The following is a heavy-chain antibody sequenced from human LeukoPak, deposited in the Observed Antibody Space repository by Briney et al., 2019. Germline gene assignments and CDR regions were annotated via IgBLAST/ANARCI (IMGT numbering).Heavy chain of an antibody. D-gene: IGHD3-16*01. V-gene: IGHV4-30-4*01. J-gene: IGHJ6*03. Sequence: SQTLSLTCTVSGGSISSGDYYWSWIRQPPGKGLEWIGYIYYSGSTYYNPSLKSRVTISVDTSKNQFSLKLSSVTAADTAVYYCARLWSYYYYMDVWGKGTTVTVSS. CDR1: GGSISSGDYY. CDR2: IYYSGST. CDR3: ARLWSYYYYMDV.